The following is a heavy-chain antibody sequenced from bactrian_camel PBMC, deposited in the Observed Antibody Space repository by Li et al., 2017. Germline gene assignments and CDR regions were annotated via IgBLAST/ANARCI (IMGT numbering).Heavy chain of an antibody. V-gene: IGHV3S1*01. J-gene: IGHJ4*01. CDR1: GYTDSSPG. Sequence: VESGGGSVQAGGSLRLSCAVSGYTDSSPGHIAWFRQTPGKEREGVAMLYAGGGESYAASVKGRFTISRDNAKNTLYLTLNNLKTEDTAMYYCAKGIGSLLTGVGYWGQGTQVTVS. D-gene: IGHD1*01. CDR2: LYAGGGES. CDR3: AKGIGSLLTGVGY.